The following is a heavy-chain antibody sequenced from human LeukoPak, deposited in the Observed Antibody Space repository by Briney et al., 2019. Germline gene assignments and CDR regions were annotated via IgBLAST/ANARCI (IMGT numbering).Heavy chain of an antibody. Sequence: ASVTVSCTASGYTFTGYHMHWVRRAPRQGLEWMGRINPNSGDTNYAQKFQGRVTMTRDTSISTAYMELSRLRSDDTAVYYCARDYCSSTSCLFDYWGQGALVTVSS. V-gene: IGHV1-2*06. CDR2: INPNSGDT. D-gene: IGHD2-2*01. CDR3: ARDYCSSTSCLFDY. CDR1: GYTFTGYH. J-gene: IGHJ4*02.